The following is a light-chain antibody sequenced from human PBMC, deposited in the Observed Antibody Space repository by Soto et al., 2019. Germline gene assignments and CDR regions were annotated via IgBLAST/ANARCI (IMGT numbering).Light chain of an antibody. CDR3: QQYNNWPIT. V-gene: IGKV3-15*01. J-gene: IGKJ5*01. Sequence: EIVLTQSPGTLSLSPGERATVSCRASQTITNNDLAWYQQKPGQAPRLLIYGASSRATGIPATFSGSGSGTEFTLTISSLQSEYFAVYYCQQYNNWPITFGQGTRLEI. CDR1: QTITNN. CDR2: GAS.